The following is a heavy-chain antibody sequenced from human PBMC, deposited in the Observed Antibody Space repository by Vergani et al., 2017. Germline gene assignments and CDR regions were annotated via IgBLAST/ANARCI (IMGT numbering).Heavy chain of an antibody. V-gene: IGHV3-9*01. J-gene: IGHJ4*02. CDR2: ISWNRGKI. CDR3: VKDTGIQLFQHFES. Sequence: EVQLVTSGGGLVQPGGFLRLSCAASGFVFDEYALHWVRQSPGKGLEWVSGISWNRGKIAYADSVKGRFTISRDTAKKSLYLQMNNLRPEDTAFYYCVKDTGIQLFQHFESWGQGILVTVSS. D-gene: IGHD5-24*01. CDR1: GFVFDEYA.